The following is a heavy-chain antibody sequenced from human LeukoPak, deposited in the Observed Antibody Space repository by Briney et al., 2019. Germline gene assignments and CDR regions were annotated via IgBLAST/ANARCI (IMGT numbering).Heavy chain of an antibody. Sequence: PSGTLSLTCAVSGGSISSSNWWSWVRQPPGKGLEWIGEIYHSGSTNYNPSLKSRVTISVDKSKNQFSLKLSSVTAADTAVYYCARGPPGRWIRTEADAFDIWGQGTMVTVSS. CDR1: GGSISSSNW. J-gene: IGHJ3*02. D-gene: IGHD5-18*01. CDR3: ARGPPGRWIRTEADAFDI. V-gene: IGHV4-4*02. CDR2: IYHSGST.